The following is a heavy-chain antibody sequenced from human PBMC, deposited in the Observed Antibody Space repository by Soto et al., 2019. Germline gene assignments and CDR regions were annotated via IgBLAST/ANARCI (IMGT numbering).Heavy chain of an antibody. J-gene: IGHJ6*02. D-gene: IGHD3-9*01. CDR3: ARMYYDILTGYYSDYYYYGMDV. CDR2: TYYRSKWYN. Sequence: QVQLQQSGPGLVKPSQTLSLTCAISGDSVSSNSAAWNWIRQSPSRGLEWLGRTYYRSKWYNDYAVSVKSRITINPDTSKNQFSLQLNSVTPDDTAVYYYARMYYDILTGYYSDYYYYGMDVWGQGTTVTVSS. V-gene: IGHV6-1*01. CDR1: GDSVSSNSAA.